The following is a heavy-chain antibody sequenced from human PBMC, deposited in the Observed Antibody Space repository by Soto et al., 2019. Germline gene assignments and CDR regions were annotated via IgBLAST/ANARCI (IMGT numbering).Heavy chain of an antibody. CDR2: ISSSSSYI. J-gene: IGHJ4*02. CDR1: GFTFSSYS. V-gene: IGHV3-21*01. CDR3: ARDRLPHDWNDGPPRY. Sequence: PGGSLRLSCAASGFTFSSYSMNWVRQAPGKGLEWVSSISSSSSYIYYADSVKGRFTISRDNAKNSLYLQMNSLRAEDTAVYYCARDRLPHDWNDGPPRYWGQGTLVTVSS. D-gene: IGHD1-1*01.